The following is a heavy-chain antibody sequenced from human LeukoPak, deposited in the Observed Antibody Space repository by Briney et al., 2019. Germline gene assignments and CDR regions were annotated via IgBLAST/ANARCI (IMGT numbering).Heavy chain of an antibody. CDR3: AKVRTEYCSGGSCYPIGI. CDR1: GFTLRSYV. J-gene: IGHJ3*02. V-gene: IGHV3-23*01. D-gene: IGHD2-15*01. Sequence: GGSLRLSCVASGFTLRSYVMNWVRRTPGKGLEWVSSISGSGDSTFYADSVKGRFSISRDNSKNTLYLQVNGLRTEDTAVYYCAKVRTEYCSGGSCYPIGIWGQGTMVTVSS. CDR2: ISGSGDST.